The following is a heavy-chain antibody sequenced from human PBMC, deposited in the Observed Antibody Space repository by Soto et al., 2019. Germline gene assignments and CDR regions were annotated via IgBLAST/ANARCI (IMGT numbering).Heavy chain of an antibody. CDR2: INHSGST. CDR1: GGSFSGYY. J-gene: IGHJ4*02. D-gene: IGHD2-2*03. CDR3: ARGRGRLDIVVVPAAPRYFDY. V-gene: IGHV4-34*01. Sequence: SETLSLTCAVYGGSFSGYYWSWIRQPPGKGLEWIGEINHSGSTNYNPSLKSRVTISVDTSKNQFSLKLSSVTAADTAVYYCARGRGRLDIVVVPAAPRYFDYWGQGTLVTVSS.